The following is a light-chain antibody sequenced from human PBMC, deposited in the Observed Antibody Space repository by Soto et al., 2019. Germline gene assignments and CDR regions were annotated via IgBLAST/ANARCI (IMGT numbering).Light chain of an antibody. Sequence: QSVLNQPASVSGSPGQSITISCTRPSSDVWSFNFASWYQQHPDKAPQVLIYEVTKRPPGVSNRFSGSKSGNTASLTISGLQADDEADYYCCSDAGSSSYVFGTGTKVTVL. V-gene: IGLV2-23*02. J-gene: IGLJ1*01. CDR2: EVT. CDR3: CSDAGSSSYV. CDR1: SSDVWSFNF.